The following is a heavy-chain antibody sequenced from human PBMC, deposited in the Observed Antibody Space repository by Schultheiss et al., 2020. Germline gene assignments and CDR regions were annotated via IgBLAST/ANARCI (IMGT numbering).Heavy chain of an antibody. CDR2: IYYSGST. CDR3: ARGTYSSGWEPPFFDY. V-gene: IGHV4-61*08. J-gene: IGHJ4*02. CDR1: GGSISSGGYY. Sequence: SETLSLTCTVSGGSISSGGYYWSWIRQPPGKGLEWIGYIYYSGSTNYNPSLKSRVTISVDTSKNQFSLKLSSVTAADTAVYYCARGTYSSGWEPPFFDYWGQGTLVTVYS. D-gene: IGHD6-19*01.